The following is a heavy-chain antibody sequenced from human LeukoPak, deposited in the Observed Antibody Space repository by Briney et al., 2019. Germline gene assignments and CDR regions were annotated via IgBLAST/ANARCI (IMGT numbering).Heavy chain of an antibody. J-gene: IGHJ5*02. CDR3: AKDYRYSSA. V-gene: IGHV3-23*01. Sequence: GGSLRLSCAASGFTVSSKYMSWVRQAPGKGLEWVSGISGSVGSTYYADSVKGRFTISRDNSKNTLYLQMNSLRADDTAVYYCAKDYRYSSAWGQGTLVTVSS. D-gene: IGHD6-19*01. CDR1: GFTVSSKY. CDR2: ISGSVGST.